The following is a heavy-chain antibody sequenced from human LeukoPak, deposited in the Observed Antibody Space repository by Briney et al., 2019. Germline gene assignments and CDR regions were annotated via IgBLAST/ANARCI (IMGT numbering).Heavy chain of an antibody. CDR1: GFTFSRFA. CDR2: TSSDESHR. D-gene: IGHD3-22*01. CDR3: ARERLFGSYYDH. V-gene: IGHV3-30-3*01. J-gene: IGHJ4*02. Sequence: GGSLRLSCEPSGFTFSRFAMHWVRQAPGKGLEWVAVTSSDESHRYYAESVEGRFTISRDNSKNVLYLQMNNLGLEDTALYYCARERLFGSYYDHWGQGTLVAVSS.